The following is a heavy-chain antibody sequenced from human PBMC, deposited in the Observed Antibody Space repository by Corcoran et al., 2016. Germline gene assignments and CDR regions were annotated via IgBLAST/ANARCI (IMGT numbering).Heavy chain of an antibody. D-gene: IGHD1-1*01. CDR3: SKGMGNSWNDNYYGMYV. Sequence: EVQLVESGGVVVQPGGSLRLSCAASGFTFDDYTMHWVRQAPGKGLEWVSLISWDGGSTYYADSVKGRFTISRDNSKNSLYLQMNSLRTEDTALNYCSKGMGNSWNDNYYGMYVWGRGTTVTVSS. V-gene: IGHV3-43*01. CDR1: GFTFDDYT. CDR2: ISWDGGST. J-gene: IGHJ6*02.